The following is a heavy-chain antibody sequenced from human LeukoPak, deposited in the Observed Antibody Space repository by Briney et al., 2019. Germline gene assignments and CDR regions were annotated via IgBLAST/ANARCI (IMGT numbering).Heavy chain of an antibody. J-gene: IGHJ3*02. V-gene: IGHV4-59*01. CDR3: ARVRMVPPAFDI. D-gene: IGHD3-10*01. CDR2: IYYSGST. CDR1: GGSISSYY. Sequence: SETLSLTCTVSGGSISSYYWSWIRQPPGKGLEWIGYIYYSGSTNYNPSLKSRVTISVDTSKNQFSLKLSSVTAADTAVYYCARVRMVPPAFDIWGQGTMVTVSS.